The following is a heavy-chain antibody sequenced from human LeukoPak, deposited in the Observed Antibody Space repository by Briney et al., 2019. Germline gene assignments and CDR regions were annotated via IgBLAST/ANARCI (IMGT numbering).Heavy chain of an antibody. J-gene: IGHJ4*02. CDR3: ARDGEYGTGSYYRGCFDY. Sequence: ASVKVSCKASGYSFTAFYIHWVRQARGPGLEWMGWIHPRSGETNYAQKFQGRVTMTRDTSISTAYMDLSSLGSDDTAVYYCARDGEYGTGSYYRGCFDYWGQGILVTVSS. CDR2: IHPRSGET. V-gene: IGHV1-2*02. CDR1: GYSFTAFY. D-gene: IGHD3-10*01.